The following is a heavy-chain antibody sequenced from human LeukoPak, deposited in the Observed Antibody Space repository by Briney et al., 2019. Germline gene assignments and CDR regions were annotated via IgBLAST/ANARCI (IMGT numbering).Heavy chain of an antibody. CDR1: GFTFSDYN. CDR3: EVLWFGESGVFDY. D-gene: IGHD3-10*01. V-gene: IGHV3-11*01. J-gene: IGHJ4*02. CDR2: ISRSGSTK. Sequence: GGSLRLSCAASGFTFSDYNMRWIRQAPGKGLEWVSSISRSGSTKYYADSVKGRFTISRDNSKNTLYLQMNSLRAEDTAVYYCEVLWFGESGVFDYWGQGTLVTVSS.